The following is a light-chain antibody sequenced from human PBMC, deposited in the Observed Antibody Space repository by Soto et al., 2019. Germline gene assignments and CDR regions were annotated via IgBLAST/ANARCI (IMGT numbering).Light chain of an antibody. CDR3: TSWTTSTTMI. V-gene: IGLV2-14*03. Sequence: QSALTQPASVSGSPGQSITISCTGTRSDIGAYNFVSWYQQHPGKAPKLILYDVHIRPSGVSYRFSGSKSGNTASLTISGLQAEDEADYYCTSWTTSTTMIFGGGTKLTVL. CDR2: DVH. J-gene: IGLJ2*01. CDR1: RSDIGAYNF.